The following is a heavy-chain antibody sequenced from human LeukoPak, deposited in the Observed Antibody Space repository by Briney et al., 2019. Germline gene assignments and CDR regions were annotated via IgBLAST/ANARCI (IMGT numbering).Heavy chain of an antibody. CDR2: IQSKTDGGTT. J-gene: IGHJ4*02. CDR3: TSYSYGLFDY. D-gene: IGHD5-18*01. V-gene: IGHV3-15*01. Sequence: PGGSLRLSCAASGITFNNAWMSWVRQAPGKGLEWVGRIQSKTDGGTTDYAAPVKGRFTISRDDSKNTLYLQMNSLKTEDTAVYYCTSYSYGLFDYWGQGAQVTVSS. CDR1: GITFNNAW.